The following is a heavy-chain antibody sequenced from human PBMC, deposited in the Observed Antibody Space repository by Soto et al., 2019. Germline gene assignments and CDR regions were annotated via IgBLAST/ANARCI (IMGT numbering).Heavy chain of an antibody. CDR2: VYHTGTT. Sequence: PSETLSLTCTVSGGSIAPYYWSWIRRPPGRGLRWIGYVYHTGTTTYSPSLKSRVTISVDKSKNQVSLKLTSVTAADTAVYYCARYSSNWFQTEGMDVWGQGTTVTVSS. V-gene: IGHV4-59*12. D-gene: IGHD6-13*01. J-gene: IGHJ6*02. CDR1: GGSIAPYY. CDR3: ARYSSNWFQTEGMDV.